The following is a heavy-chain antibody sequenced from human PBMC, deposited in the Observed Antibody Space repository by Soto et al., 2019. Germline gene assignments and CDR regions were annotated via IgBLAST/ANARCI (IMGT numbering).Heavy chain of an antibody. CDR1: GGSFGGYY. D-gene: IGHD5-18*01. J-gene: IGHJ6*02. V-gene: IGHV4-34*01. Sequence: PETLSLTCAVYGGSFGGYYWSWNRQPPGKGLEWIGEINHIGSTNYNPSLKSRVTISVDTSKNQFSLKLSSVTTADTAMYYCARAGYSYGSKYCYYGMDVWGQGTTVTVSS. CDR2: INHIGST. CDR3: ARAGYSYGSKYCYYGMDV.